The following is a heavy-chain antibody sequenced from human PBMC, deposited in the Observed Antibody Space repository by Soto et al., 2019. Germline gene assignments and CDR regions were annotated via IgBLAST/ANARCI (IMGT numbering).Heavy chain of an antibody. D-gene: IGHD3-22*01. J-gene: IGHJ4*02. CDR3: ARTGPYSSGDN. Sequence: PSETLSLTCTVSGCSISISSYYWGWIPQPPGKGLEWIGSIYYSGSTYYNPSLKSRVTISVDTSKNQFSLKLSSVTAADTAVYYCARTGPYSSGDNWGQGTLVTVSS. CDR2: IYYSGST. V-gene: IGHV4-39*01. CDR1: GCSISISSYY.